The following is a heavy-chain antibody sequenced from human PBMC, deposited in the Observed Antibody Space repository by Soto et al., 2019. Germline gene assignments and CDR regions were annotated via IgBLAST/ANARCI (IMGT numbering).Heavy chain of an antibody. D-gene: IGHD3-22*01. J-gene: IGHJ5*02. CDR3: ARGEEGCGSYSQVPLYNWLEP. Sequence: GASVKVSCKASGGTFSSYAISWVRQAPGQGLEWMGGIIPIFGTANYAQKFQGRVTITADESTSTAYMELSSLRSEDTAVYYCARGEEGCGSYSQVPLYNWLEPWRQGPLVTV. CDR2: IIPIFGTA. CDR1: GGTFSSYA. V-gene: IGHV1-69*13.